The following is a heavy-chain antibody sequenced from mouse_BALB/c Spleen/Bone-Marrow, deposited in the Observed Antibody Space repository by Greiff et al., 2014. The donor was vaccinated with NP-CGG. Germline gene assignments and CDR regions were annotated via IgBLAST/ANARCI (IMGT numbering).Heavy chain of an antibody. CDR2: IDPANGNT. CDR3: ARYYYGYYFDY. CDR1: GFNIKDTY. J-gene: IGHJ2*01. V-gene: IGHV14-3*02. Sequence: EVMLVESGAELVKPGASVKLSCTASGFNIKDTYMHWVKQRPEQGLEWIGRIDPANGNTKYDPKFQGKATITADTSSNTAYLQLSSLTSEDTAVYYCARYYYGYYFDYWGRGTTLTVSS. D-gene: IGHD1-1*01.